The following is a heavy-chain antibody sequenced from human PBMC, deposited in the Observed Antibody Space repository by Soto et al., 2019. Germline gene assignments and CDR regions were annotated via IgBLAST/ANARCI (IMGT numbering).Heavy chain of an antibody. J-gene: IGHJ4*02. D-gene: IGHD6-19*01. V-gene: IGHV3-23*01. CDR3: AKDDYSSGWYGIFDY. CDR2: ISGSGGST. CDR1: GFTFSSYA. Sequence: EVQLLESGGGLVQPGGSLRLSCAASGFTFSSYAMSWVRQPPGKGLEWVSAISGSGGSTYYADSVKGRFTISRDNSKNPLYLQMNSLRAEDTAVYYCAKDDYSSGWYGIFDYWGQGTLVTVSS.